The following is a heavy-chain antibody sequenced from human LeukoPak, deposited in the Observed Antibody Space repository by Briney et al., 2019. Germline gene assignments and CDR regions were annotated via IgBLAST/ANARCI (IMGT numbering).Heavy chain of an antibody. V-gene: IGHV3-48*01. CDR1: GFTFSSYS. Sequence: GGSLRLSCAASGFTFSSYSMNWVRQAPGKGLEWVSYISSSSTIYYADSVKGRFTISRDNAKNSLYLQMNSLRAEDTAVYYCARTRDDAFDIWGQGTMVTVSS. J-gene: IGHJ3*02. CDR3: ARTRDDAFDI. CDR2: ISSSSTI.